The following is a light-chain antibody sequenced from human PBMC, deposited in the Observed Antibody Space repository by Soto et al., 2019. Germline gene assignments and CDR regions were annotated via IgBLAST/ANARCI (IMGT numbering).Light chain of an antibody. V-gene: IGLV2-11*01. CDR3: CSYAGSYVYV. CDR2: DVS. Sequence: QSVLTQPRSVSGSPGQSVTISCTGTVSGLGHYNSVSWYQYHPGKAPKLIIFDVSERPAGVPDRFSGSKSANTASLTISGLQVEDEADYYCCSYAGSYVYVFGTGTKLTVL. J-gene: IGLJ1*01. CDR1: VSGLGHYNS.